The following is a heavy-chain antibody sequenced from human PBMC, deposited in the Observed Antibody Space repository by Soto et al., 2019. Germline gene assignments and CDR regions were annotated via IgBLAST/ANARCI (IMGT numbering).Heavy chain of an antibody. D-gene: IGHD5-12*01. J-gene: IGHJ2*01. Sequence: QVQLVQSGAEVKKPGASVKVSCKASGYTFTSYGSSWVRQAPGQGLEWMGWISAYNGNTNYAQKLQGRVTMTTDRSTSTAYVELRSLRSDDTAVYYWAQSRDGYKGGWWYFDLWGRGTLFTVSS. V-gene: IGHV1-18*01. CDR3: AQSRDGYKGGWWYFDL. CDR2: ISAYNGNT. CDR1: GYTFTSYG.